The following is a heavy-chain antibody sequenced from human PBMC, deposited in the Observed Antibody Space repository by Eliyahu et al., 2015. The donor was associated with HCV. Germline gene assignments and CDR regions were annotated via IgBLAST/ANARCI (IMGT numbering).Heavy chain of an antibody. J-gene: IGHJ4*02. V-gene: IGHV3-43*02. CDR2: VSGHGITT. D-gene: IGHD1-26*01. Sequence: EVQLVESGGGVVQPGGSLRLSCAASGFFFGSFAMHWVRQASGEGFRGVALVSGHGITTYYADSVKGRFTVSRDNSKNSLYLQMNSLRTEDSAFYFCAREVGAIGALDFWGQGTLLTVSS. CDR1: GFFFGSFA. CDR3: AREVGAIGALDF.